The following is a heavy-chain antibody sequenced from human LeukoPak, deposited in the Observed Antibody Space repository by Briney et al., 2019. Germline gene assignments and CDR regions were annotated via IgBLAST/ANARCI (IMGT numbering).Heavy chain of an antibody. D-gene: IGHD3-22*01. Sequence: ASVKVSCKASGYTFTGYGISWVRQAPGQGLEWMGWISAYNGNTNYAQKLQGRVTMTTDTSTSTAYMELRSLRSDDTAVYYCARTPNTYYYDTSGYLCTYWGQGTLVTVSS. CDR3: ARTPNTYYYDTSGYLCTY. V-gene: IGHV1-18*01. CDR1: GYTFTGYG. CDR2: ISAYNGNT. J-gene: IGHJ4*02.